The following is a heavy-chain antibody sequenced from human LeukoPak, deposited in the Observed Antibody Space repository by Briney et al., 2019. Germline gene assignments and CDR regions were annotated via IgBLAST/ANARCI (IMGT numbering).Heavy chain of an antibody. J-gene: IGHJ6*03. CDR3: ARDRRSSSFSYYYYYYYMDV. CDR2: IYYSGST. CDR1: GGSISSYY. D-gene: IGHD6-6*01. Sequence: SETLSLTCTVSGGSISSYYWSWIRQPPGKGLEWIGYIYYSGSTNYNPSLKSRVTISVDTSKNQFSLKLSSVTAADTAVYYCARDRRSSSFSYYYYYYYMDVLGKGTTVTVSS. V-gene: IGHV4-59*01.